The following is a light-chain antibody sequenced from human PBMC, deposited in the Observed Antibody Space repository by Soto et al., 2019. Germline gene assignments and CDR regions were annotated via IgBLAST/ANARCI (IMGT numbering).Light chain of an antibody. Sequence: EVVLTQSPGTLSLSPGERATLSCRASQSVSNNYFAWYQQKPGQAPRLLIFGSSDRATGTPDRFSGSGSGTDFTLTISRLEPEDFAVYYCHQYGSSPPYTFGQGTKLEIK. CDR3: HQYGSSPPYT. V-gene: IGKV3-20*01. CDR2: GSS. J-gene: IGKJ2*01. CDR1: QSVSNNY.